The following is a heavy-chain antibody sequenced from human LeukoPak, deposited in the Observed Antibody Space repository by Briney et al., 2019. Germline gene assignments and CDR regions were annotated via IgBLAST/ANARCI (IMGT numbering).Heavy chain of an antibody. D-gene: IGHD6-19*01. Sequence: SETLSLTCTVSGGSISSSSYYWGWIRQPPGKGLEWIGRIYYSGSTYYNPSLKSRVTISVDTSKNQFSLKLSSVTAADTAVYYCARRFSGGYSSGWSVSYFDYWGQGTLVTVSS. CDR3: ARRFSGGYSSGWSVSYFDY. V-gene: IGHV4-39*01. CDR2: IYYSGST. CDR1: GGSISSSSYY. J-gene: IGHJ4*02.